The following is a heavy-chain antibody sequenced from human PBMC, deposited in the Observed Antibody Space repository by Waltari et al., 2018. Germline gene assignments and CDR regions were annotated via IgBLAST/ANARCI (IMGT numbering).Heavy chain of an antibody. CDR3: AREEGTMVRGVIFSAFDI. Sequence: QVQLVQSGAEVKKPGSAVKDSCKASGGTFRRYSTSWVAHAPGQGLEWMGGSIPIFGSAHYAQKFRGRVTLTADESSSTGYMELSSLRSDDTAVYYCAREEGTMVRGVIFSAFDIWGQGTMVTVSS. D-gene: IGHD3-10*01. CDR2: SIPIFGSA. CDR1: GGTFRRYS. V-gene: IGHV1-69*12. J-gene: IGHJ3*02.